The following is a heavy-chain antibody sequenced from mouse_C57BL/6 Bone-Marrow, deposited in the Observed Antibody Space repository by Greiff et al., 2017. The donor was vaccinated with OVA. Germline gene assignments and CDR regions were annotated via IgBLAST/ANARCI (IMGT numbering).Heavy chain of an antibody. CDR3: ARREGGDYYGGNWYFDV. CDR1: GYTFTSYW. J-gene: IGHJ1*03. Sequence: QVQLKESGAELVKPGASVKLSCKASGYTFTSYWMQWVKQRPGQGLEWIGEIDPSDSYTNYNQKFKGKATLTVDTSSSTAYMQLSSLTSEDSAVYYCARREGGDYYGGNWYFDVWGTGTTVTVSS. V-gene: IGHV1-50*01. D-gene: IGHD1-1*01. CDR2: IDPSDSYT.